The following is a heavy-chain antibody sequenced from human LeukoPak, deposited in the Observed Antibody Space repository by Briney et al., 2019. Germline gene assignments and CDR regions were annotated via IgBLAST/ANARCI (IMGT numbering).Heavy chain of an antibody. CDR1: GFTFSSYS. CDR2: ISSSSSTI. D-gene: IGHD3-16*01. Sequence: GGSLRLSCAASGFTFSSYSMNWVRQAPGNGLEWVSYISSSSSTIYYADSVKGRFTISRDNAKNSLYLQMNSLRAEDTAVYYCARVKRVWGSGARGYWYFDLWGRGTLVTVSS. V-gene: IGHV3-48*01. J-gene: IGHJ2*01. CDR3: ARVKRVWGSGARGYWYFDL.